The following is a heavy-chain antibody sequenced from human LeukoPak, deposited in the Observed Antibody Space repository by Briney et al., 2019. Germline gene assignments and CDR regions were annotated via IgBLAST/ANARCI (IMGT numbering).Heavy chain of an antibody. CDR1: GFTFSDYY. CDR2: ISSGGSTI. D-gene: IGHD6-13*01. CDR3: ARREAAGRCFDY. V-gene: IGHV3-11*01. J-gene: IGHJ4*02. Sequence: GGSLRVSCAVAGFTFSDYYMSWIRQAPGKGLEWVSYISSGGSTISHADSVKGRFTISRDNAENSLYLQMNSLRAEDTAVYYCARREAAGRCFDYWGQGTLLTVSS.